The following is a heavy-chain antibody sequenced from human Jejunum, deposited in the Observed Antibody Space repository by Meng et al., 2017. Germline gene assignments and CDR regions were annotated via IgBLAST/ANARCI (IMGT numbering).Heavy chain of an antibody. Sequence: GESLKTSCAASAFTFSDSWMNWVRPAPGKGLEWVANMKQDGGEIYYVDSVKGRFTIPRANAENSLRLQMDGMGGEDTAIYCCVLGSGWSFKYWGQGTLVTVSS. D-gene: IGHD6-19*01. J-gene: IGHJ4*02. CDR3: VLGSGWSFKY. CDR1: AFTFSDSW. CDR2: MKQDGGEI. V-gene: IGHV3-7*01.